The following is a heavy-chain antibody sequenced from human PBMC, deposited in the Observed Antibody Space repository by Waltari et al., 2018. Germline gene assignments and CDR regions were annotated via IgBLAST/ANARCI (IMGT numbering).Heavy chain of an antibody. CDR3: ARPHYDSSGYYAFDI. CDR1: GYSFTSYW. CDR2: IYPGDSDT. J-gene: IGHJ3*02. D-gene: IGHD3-22*01. Sequence: EVQLVQSGAEVKKPGESLKISCKGSGYSFTSYWICWVRQLPGKGLVWMGIIYPGDSDTRYSPSFQGQVTISADKSISTAYLQWSSLKASDTAMYYCARPHYDSSGYYAFDIWGQGTMVTVSS. V-gene: IGHV5-51*01.